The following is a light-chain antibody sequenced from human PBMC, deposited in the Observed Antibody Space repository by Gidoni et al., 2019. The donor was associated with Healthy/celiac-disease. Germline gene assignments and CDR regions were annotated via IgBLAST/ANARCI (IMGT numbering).Light chain of an antibody. CDR1: QSLLHSNGYNY. V-gene: IGKV2-28*01. CDR3: MQALQTPRT. Sequence: DTVMTPFLLSLPVTPGEPASISCRSSQSLLHSNGYNYLDWYLQKPGQPPQLLIYLGSNRASGVPDRFSGSGSGTDFTLKISKVEAEDVGVYYCMQALQTPRTFGPGTKVDIK. CDR2: LGS. J-gene: IGKJ3*01.